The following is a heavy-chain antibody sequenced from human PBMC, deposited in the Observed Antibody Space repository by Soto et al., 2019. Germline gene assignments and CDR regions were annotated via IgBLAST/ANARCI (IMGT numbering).Heavy chain of an antibody. Sequence: GGSLRLSCSASGFKLSNYAMSWVRRALGKGLEWVSLISATGGGTYYADSAKCRFTISRDNSHNTLYLQVHSLTAEDTAVYYCAKDRRAGGNSAFYFDFWGQGAQVTVSS. CDR1: GFKLSNYA. CDR3: AKDRRAGGNSAFYFDF. D-gene: IGHD3-16*01. V-gene: IGHV3-23*01. CDR2: ISATGGGT. J-gene: IGHJ4*02.